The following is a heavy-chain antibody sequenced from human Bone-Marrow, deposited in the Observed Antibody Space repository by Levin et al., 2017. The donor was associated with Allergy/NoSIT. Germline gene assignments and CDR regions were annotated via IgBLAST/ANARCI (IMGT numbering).Heavy chain of an antibody. D-gene: IGHD6-19*01. CDR2: IWYDGNYK. Sequence: SCAASGFTFNTYGMHWVRQAPGKGLEWVAVIWYDGNYKYFADSVKGRFTISRDNSKNTLYLQMNSLRADDTGIYYCARGYLAPGSGWYSFDHWGQGTLVTVSS. J-gene: IGHJ4*02. V-gene: IGHV3-33*03. CDR1: GFTFNTYG. CDR3: ARGYLAPGSGWYSFDH.